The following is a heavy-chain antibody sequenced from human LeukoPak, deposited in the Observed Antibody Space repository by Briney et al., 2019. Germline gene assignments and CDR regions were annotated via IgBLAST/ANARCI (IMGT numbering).Heavy chain of an antibody. J-gene: IGHJ6*03. Sequence: GGSLRLSCAASGFTFSSYSMNWVRQAPGKGLEWVSYISSASNTIYYADSVKGRFTISRDNAKNSLYLQMNSLRAEDTAMYYCARDANDYIAPWGKGTTVTVSS. CDR3: ARDANDYIAP. CDR2: ISSASNTI. CDR1: GFTFSSYS. V-gene: IGHV3-48*01.